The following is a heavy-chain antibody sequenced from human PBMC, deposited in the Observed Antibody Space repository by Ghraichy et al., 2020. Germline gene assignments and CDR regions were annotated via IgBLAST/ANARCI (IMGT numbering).Heavy chain of an antibody. CDR3: ARGEVDNYYGMDV. CDR2: ISANKGNA. J-gene: IGHJ6*02. D-gene: IGHD3-10*01. V-gene: IGHV1-18*01. CDR1: GYNLNNYG. Sequence: ASVKVSCKASGYNLNNYGITWVRQAPGQGLEWMGGISANKGNANYEQKFQGRVTMTTDTSTNTAYMELRSLRSDDTAVYYCARGEVDNYYGMDVWDQGTTITVSS.